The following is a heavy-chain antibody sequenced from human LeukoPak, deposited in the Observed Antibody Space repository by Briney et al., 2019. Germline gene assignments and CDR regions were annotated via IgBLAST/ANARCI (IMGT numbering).Heavy chain of an antibody. V-gene: IGHV4-39*07. CDR1: GGSISTSNYY. CDR3: ARGPYGSGSQTFDY. J-gene: IGHJ4*02. CDR2: IFYSGST. Sequence: SETLSLTCTVSGGSISTSNYYWGWVRQPPGKGLEWIGNIFYSGSTYYSPSLKSRVTISVDTSKNQFSLKLSSVTAADTAVYYCARGPYGSGSQTFDYWGQGTLVTVSS. D-gene: IGHD3-10*01.